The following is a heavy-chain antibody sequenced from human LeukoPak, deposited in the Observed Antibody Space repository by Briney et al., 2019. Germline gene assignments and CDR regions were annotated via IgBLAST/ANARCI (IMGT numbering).Heavy chain of an antibody. V-gene: IGHV5-51*01. CDR1: GYSFTSYW. CDR3: ARSWGHYDILTGSLFGFYFDY. D-gene: IGHD3-9*01. Sequence: GESLKISCKGSGYSFTSYWIGWVRQMPGKGLEWMGIIYPGDSDTRYSPSFQGQVTISADKSISTAYLQWSSLKASDTAMYYCARSWGHYDILTGSLFGFYFDYWGQGTLVTVSS. CDR2: IYPGDSDT. J-gene: IGHJ4*02.